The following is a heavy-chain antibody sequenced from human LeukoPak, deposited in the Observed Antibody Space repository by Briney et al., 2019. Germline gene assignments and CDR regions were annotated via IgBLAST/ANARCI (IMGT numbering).Heavy chain of an antibody. CDR1: GYTFTSYY. V-gene: IGHV1-46*01. D-gene: IGHD5-18*01. CDR2: INPSGGST. J-gene: IGHJ4*02. Sequence: ASVKVSCKASGYTFTSYYMHWVRQAPGQGLEWMGIINPSGGSTSYAQKFQGRVTMTRDTSTSTVYMELSSLRSEDTAVYYCARGPREGYSYGHIDYWGQGTLVTFSS. CDR3: ARGPREGYSYGHIDY.